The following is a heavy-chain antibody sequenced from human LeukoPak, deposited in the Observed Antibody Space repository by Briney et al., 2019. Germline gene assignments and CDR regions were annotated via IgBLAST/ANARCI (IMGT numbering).Heavy chain of an antibody. J-gene: IGHJ5*02. V-gene: IGHV4-61*01. CDR3: ARGGYYGSGNDFRFDP. CDR2: IYYSGST. Sequence: SETLSLTCSISGYSISSGYFWSWIRQPPGKGLEWIGYIYYSGSTNYKPSLKSRVTISVDTSKNQFSLKLSSVTAADTAVYYCARGGYYGSGNDFRFDPWGQGTLVTVSS. CDR1: GYSISSGYF. D-gene: IGHD3-10*01.